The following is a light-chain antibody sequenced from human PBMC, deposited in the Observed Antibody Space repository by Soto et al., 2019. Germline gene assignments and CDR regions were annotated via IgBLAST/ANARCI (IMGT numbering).Light chain of an antibody. CDR3: QQYNNWPRT. Sequence: EIVMTQSPATLSVSPGERATLSCRASQSVSSNLAWYQQKPGQAPRLLIYGASTRATGIPARFSGSGSGTELTLTISSLQSEDFAGYSCQQYNNWPRTFGPGTKVDIK. J-gene: IGKJ3*01. V-gene: IGKV3-15*01. CDR2: GAS. CDR1: QSVSSN.